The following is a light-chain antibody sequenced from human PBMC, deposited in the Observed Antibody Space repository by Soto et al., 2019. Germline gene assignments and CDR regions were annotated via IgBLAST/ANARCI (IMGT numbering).Light chain of an antibody. V-gene: IGKV3-15*01. J-gene: IGKJ4*01. CDR1: QSVSSN. CDR3: QQYNNWPIT. CDR2: GAS. Sequence: EIVMTQSPATLSVSPGERATLSCRASQSVSSNLAWYQQKPGQAPRLLIFGASTRATGIPARFSGSGSGTEFTLTISSLQSEDFAVYYCQQYNNWPITFGGGTKVEI.